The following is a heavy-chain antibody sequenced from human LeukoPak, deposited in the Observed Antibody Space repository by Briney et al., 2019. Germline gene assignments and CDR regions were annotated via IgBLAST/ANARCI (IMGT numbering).Heavy chain of an antibody. CDR3: ARDPAYCGGDCYPFGY. Sequence: PGGSLRLSCAASGFTFSSYSMNWVRQAPGKGLEWVSSISSSSSYIYYADSVKGRFTISRDNAKNSLYLQMNSLRAEDTAVYYCARDPAYCGGDCYPFGYWGQGTLVTVSS. CDR1: GFTFSSYS. J-gene: IGHJ4*02. D-gene: IGHD2-21*01. V-gene: IGHV3-21*01. CDR2: ISSSSSYI.